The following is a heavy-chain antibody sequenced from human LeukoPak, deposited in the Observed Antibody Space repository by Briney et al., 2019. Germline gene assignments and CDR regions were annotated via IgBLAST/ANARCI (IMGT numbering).Heavy chain of an antibody. D-gene: IGHD1-26*01. V-gene: IGHV3-23*01. J-gene: IGHJ4*02. CDR3: AKDPSGSSPYYFDY. CDR2: ISGSGGST. CDR1: GFTFSSYA. Sequence: PGGSLRLSCAASGFTFSSYAMSWVRQAPGKGLEWVSVISGSGGSTYYADSVKGRFTISRDNSKNTLYPQMNSLRAEDTAVYYCAKDPSGSSPYYFDYWGQGTLVTVSS.